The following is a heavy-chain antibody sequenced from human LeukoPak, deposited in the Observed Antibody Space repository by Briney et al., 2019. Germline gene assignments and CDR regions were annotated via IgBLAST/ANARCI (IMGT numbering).Heavy chain of an antibody. CDR2: IRQDGKEL. Sequence: PGGSLRLSCAAPGFTFSNYWLSWVRQVPGKGPEWVANIRQDGKELYYVDSVKGRFTISRDNAKNSLYLQMDSLRVDDTAVYYCARDKVSGPTLLDYWGQGTLVTVSS. J-gene: IGHJ4*02. V-gene: IGHV3-7*01. CDR3: ARDKVSGPTLLDY. D-gene: IGHD5/OR15-5a*01. CDR1: GFTFSNYW.